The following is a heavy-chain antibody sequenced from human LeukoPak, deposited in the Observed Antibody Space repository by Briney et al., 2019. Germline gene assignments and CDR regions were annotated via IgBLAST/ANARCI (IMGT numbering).Heavy chain of an antibody. Sequence: PGGSPRLSCAASGFTFSDSAIHWVRQASGKGLEWVGRIRSKVNNYATVYAASVKGRFTISRDDSKNTAYLQMNTLQTDDTAVYYCTRLTDIVVVPTTSWGQGTLVTVSS. J-gene: IGHJ5*02. D-gene: IGHD2-2*01. CDR3: TRLTDIVVVPTTS. V-gene: IGHV3-73*01. CDR2: IRSKVNNYAT. CDR1: GFTFSDSA.